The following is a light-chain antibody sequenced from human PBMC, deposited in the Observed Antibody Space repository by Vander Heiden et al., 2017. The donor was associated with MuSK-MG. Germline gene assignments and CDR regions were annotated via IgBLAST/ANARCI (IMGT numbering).Light chain of an antibody. CDR3: NSRDSSGNHHVV. CDR1: SLRSYY. V-gene: IGLV3-19*01. CDR2: GKN. Sequence: SSELTQDPAVSVALGQTVRITCQGDSLRSYYASWYQQKPGQAPVLVIYGKNNRPSGIPDRSSGSSSGNTASLTITGAQAEDEADYYCNSRDSSGNHHVVFGGGTKLTVL. J-gene: IGLJ2*01.